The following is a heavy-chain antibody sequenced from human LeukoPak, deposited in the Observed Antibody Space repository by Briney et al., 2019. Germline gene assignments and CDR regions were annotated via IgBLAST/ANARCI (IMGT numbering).Heavy chain of an antibody. CDR2: ISYDGSNK. D-gene: IGHD2-8*01. V-gene: IGHV3-30-3*01. CDR3: ARCNDVHFNNYFAP. CDR1: GFTFSSYA. Sequence: PSGGSLRLACAASGFTFSSYAVHRVRQAPGKGLEWVAVISYDGSNKYYADSVKGRFTISRDNSKNTLYLQMNSLRVEDTAIYYCARCNDVHFNNYFAPWGQGTLVSVSS. J-gene: IGHJ5*02.